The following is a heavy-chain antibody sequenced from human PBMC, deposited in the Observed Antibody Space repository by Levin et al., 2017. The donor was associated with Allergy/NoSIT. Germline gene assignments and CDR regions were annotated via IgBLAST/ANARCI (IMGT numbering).Heavy chain of an antibody. D-gene: IGHD4-11*01. J-gene: IGHJ4*02. Sequence: GESLKISCKASGYTFTSYGISWVRQAPGQGLEWMGWISAYNGNTNYAQKLQGRVTMTTDTSTSTAYMELRSLRSDDTAVYYCARVRDYSNHGEYWGQGTLVTVSS. CDR3: ARVRDYSNHGEY. CDR2: ISAYNGNT. V-gene: IGHV1-18*01. CDR1: GYTFTSYG.